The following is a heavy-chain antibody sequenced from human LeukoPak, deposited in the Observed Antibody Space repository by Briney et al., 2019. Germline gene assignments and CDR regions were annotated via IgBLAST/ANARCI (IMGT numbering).Heavy chain of an antibody. Sequence: SETLSLTCAVYGGSFSGYYWSWIRQPPGKGLEWIGEINHSGSTNYNPSLKSRVTISVDTSKNQFSLKLSSVTAADTAVYYCARGPTMTSNWFDPWGQGTLVTVSS. CDR2: INHSGST. CDR1: GGSFSGYY. D-gene: IGHD4-17*01. V-gene: IGHV4-34*01. J-gene: IGHJ5*02. CDR3: ARGPTMTSNWFDP.